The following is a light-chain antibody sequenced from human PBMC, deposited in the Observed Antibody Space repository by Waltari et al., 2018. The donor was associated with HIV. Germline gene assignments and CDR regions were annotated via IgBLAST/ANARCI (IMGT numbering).Light chain of an antibody. V-gene: IGKV1-12*01. CDR3: QQANNFPHS. J-gene: IGKJ2*03. CDR1: QSIGTS. Sequence: DTQMTQSPSSVSASVGDRVTITCRASQSIGTSVAWYQQKPDRTPKLLIFEAARLQTGVASRFSGSGSGTEFTLTITSLQPEDLATYYCQQANNFPHSFGQGT. CDR2: EAA.